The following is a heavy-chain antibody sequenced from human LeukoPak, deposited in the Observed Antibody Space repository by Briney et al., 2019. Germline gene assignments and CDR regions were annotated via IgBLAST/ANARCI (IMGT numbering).Heavy chain of an antibody. CDR2: INHSEST. CDR3: ARGPYYDILTGYYYGMDV. J-gene: IGHJ6*02. V-gene: IGHV4-34*01. CDR1: GGSFSGYY. D-gene: IGHD3-9*01. Sequence: PSETLSLTCAVYGGSFSGYYWSWIRQPPGKGLEWIGEINHSESTNYNPSLKSRVTISVDTSKNQFSLKLSSVTAADTAVYYCARGPYYDILTGYYYGMDVWGQGTTVTVSS.